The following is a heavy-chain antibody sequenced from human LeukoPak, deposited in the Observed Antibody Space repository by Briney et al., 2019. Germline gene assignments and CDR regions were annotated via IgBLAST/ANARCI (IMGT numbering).Heavy chain of an antibody. CDR3: TRDSANYHFAY. V-gene: IGHV3-66*01. Sequence: GGSLRLSCAASGFTVKDNFMSWVRQAPGKGLEWVSVLYSGGASYYADSVKGRFTISRDNSKNIVFLQMNDLRTEDTAFYYCTRDSANYHFAYWGQGALVTVSS. CDR1: GFTVKDNF. D-gene: IGHD4/OR15-4a*01. J-gene: IGHJ4*02. CDR2: LYSGGAS.